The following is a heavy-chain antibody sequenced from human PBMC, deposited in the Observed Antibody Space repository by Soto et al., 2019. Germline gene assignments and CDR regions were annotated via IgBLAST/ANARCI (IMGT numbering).Heavy chain of an antibody. V-gene: IGHV3-30*18. CDR2: ISYDGSNK. CDR1: GFTFSSYG. D-gene: IGHD6-13*01. J-gene: IGHJ4*02. Sequence: PGGTLRLSCAASGFTFSSYGMHWVRQAPGKGLEWVAVISYDGSNKYYADSVKGRFTISRDNSKNTLYLQMNSLRAEDTAVYYCAKGIAAAGNYWGQGTLVTVSS. CDR3: AKGIAAAGNY.